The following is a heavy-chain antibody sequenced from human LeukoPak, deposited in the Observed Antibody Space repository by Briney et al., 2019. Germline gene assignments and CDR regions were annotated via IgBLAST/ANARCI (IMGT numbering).Heavy chain of an antibody. CDR1: GLTFRSYG. CDR3: AKGLYSSRWYGLFDS. Sequence: GGSLRLSCAASGLTFRSYGMHWVRQAPGKGLEWVAVISYDGSNKYYADSVKGRFTMSRDNSKNTLYLQMNSLRAEDTAVYYCAKGLYSSRWYGLFDSWGQGTLVTVSS. J-gene: IGHJ4*02. V-gene: IGHV3-30*18. CDR2: ISYDGSNK. D-gene: IGHD6-13*01.